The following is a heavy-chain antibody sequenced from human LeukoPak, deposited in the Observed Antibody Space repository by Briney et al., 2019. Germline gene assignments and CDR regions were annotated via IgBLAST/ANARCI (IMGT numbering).Heavy chain of an antibody. D-gene: IGHD3-16*02. CDR2: ISAYNGNT. V-gene: IGHV1-18*01. Sequence: ASVKVSCKASDYTFTSYGISWVRQAPGQGLEWMGWISAYNGNTNYAQKLQGRVTMTTDTSTSTAYMELRSLRSDDTAVYYCARDGLRLGELSPTPDYWGQGTLVTVSS. CDR1: DYTFTSYG. CDR3: ARDGLRLGELSPTPDY. J-gene: IGHJ4*02.